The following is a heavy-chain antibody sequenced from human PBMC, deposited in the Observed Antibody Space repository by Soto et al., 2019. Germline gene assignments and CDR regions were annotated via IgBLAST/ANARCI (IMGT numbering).Heavy chain of an antibody. CDR1: GGSISSGGYS. CDR2: IYHSGST. V-gene: IGHV4-30-2*01. Sequence: QLQLQESGSGLVKPSQTLSLTCAVSGGSISSGGYSWSWIRQPPGKGLEWIGYIYHSGSTYYNPSLKSRVTISVDRSKNQFSLKLSSVTAANTAVYYCARAGGLGAVAVDYWGQGTLVTVSS. J-gene: IGHJ4*02. D-gene: IGHD6-19*01. CDR3: ARAGGLGAVAVDY.